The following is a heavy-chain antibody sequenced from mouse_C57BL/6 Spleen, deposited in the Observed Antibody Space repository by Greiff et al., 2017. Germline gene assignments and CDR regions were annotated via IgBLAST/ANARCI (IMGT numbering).Heavy chain of an antibody. CDR1: GFNIKNTY. CDR3: AGGGDITTVVDYWYFDV. Sequence: EVQLQQSVAELVRPGASVKLSCTASGFNIKNTYMHWVKQRPEQGLEWIGRIDPANGHTKYAPKFQGKATITAAPSSNTAYLQLSSLTSEDTAIYYCAGGGDITTVVDYWYFDVWGTGTTVTGSS. J-gene: IGHJ1*03. D-gene: IGHD1-1*01. V-gene: IGHV14-3*01. CDR2: IDPANGHT.